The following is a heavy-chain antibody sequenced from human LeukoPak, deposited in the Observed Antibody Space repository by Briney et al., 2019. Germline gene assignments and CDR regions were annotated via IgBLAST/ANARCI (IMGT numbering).Heavy chain of an antibody. J-gene: IGHJ4*02. D-gene: IGHD3-10*01. CDR2: INSDGSST. CDR1: GFTFSSYW. CDR3: ARDLEVRGELLYYFDY. Sequence: GGSLRLSCAASGFTFSSYWMHWVRQAPGKGLVWVSRINSDGSSTSYADSVKGRFTISRDNAKNTLYLQMSSLRAEDTAVYYCARDLEVRGELLYYFDYWGQGTLVTVSS. V-gene: IGHV3-74*01.